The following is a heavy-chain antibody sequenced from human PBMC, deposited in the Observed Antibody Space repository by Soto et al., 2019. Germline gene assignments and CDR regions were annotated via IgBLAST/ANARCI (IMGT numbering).Heavy chain of an antibody. CDR3: ANGGLYYYDSSGYYTTLV. CDR2: ISYDGSNK. V-gene: IGHV3-30*18. D-gene: IGHD3-22*01. CDR1: GFTFSSYG. Sequence: GGSLRLCCAASGFTFSSYGMHWVRQAPGKGLEWVAVISYDGSNKYYADSVKGRFTVSRDNSKNTLYLQMNSLRAEDTAVYYCANGGLYYYDSSGYYTTLVWGQGTMVTVSS. J-gene: IGHJ3*01.